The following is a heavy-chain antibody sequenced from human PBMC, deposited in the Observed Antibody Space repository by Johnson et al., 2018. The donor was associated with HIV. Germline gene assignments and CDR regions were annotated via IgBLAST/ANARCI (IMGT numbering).Heavy chain of an antibody. CDR3: ASPILFDSSGATDAFDI. V-gene: IGHV3-66*01. CDR1: GFTVNSNY. J-gene: IGHJ3*02. Sequence: VQLVESGGGLVQPGGSLRLSCAASGFTVNSNYINWVRQAPGKGLECVSGIYSGGRTYYADSVKGRFTISRDNSKNTLYLQMNSLRAEDTAVYFCASPILFDSSGATDAFDIWGQGTMVTVSS. CDR2: IYSGGRT. D-gene: IGHD3-22*01.